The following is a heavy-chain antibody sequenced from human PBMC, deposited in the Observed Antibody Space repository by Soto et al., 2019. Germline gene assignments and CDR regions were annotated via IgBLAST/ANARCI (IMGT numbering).Heavy chain of an antibody. CDR1: GLTFSSYG. J-gene: IGHJ5*02. D-gene: IGHD4-17*01. Sequence: GGSLRLSCAASGLTFSSYGMHWVRQAPGKGLEWVAVISGDGSNTNYADSVKGRFTISRDNARNTVYLQMNSLRADDTAVYYCARDQTTGDWFDAWGQGALVTVSS. V-gene: IGHV3-30*03. CDR2: ISGDGSNT. CDR3: ARDQTTGDWFDA.